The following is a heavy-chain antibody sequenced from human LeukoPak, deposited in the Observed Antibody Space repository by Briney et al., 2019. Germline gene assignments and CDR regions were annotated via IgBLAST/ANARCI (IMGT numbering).Heavy chain of an antibody. CDR2: I. J-gene: IGHJ4*02. CDR1: GFTFSDYY. V-gene: IGHV3-11*06. Sequence: GGSLRLSCAASGFTFSDYYMSWIRQAPGKGLEWVSYIKGRFTISRDDAKNSLYLQMNSLRAEDTAVYYCARGRLGEYIAEYIDYWGQGTLVTVSS. D-gene: IGHD4-17*01. CDR3: ARGRLGEYIAEYIDY.